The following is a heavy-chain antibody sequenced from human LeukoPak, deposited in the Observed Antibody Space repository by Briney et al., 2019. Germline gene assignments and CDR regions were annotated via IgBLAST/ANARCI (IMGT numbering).Heavy chain of an antibody. CDR3: AKGAYCGGDCYSYTDS. Sequence: PGGSLRLSCTASGFTFGDYAMSWVRQAPGKGLEWVSAISGSGGSTNCADSVKGRFTISRDNFKNTLYLQMNSLRAEDTAVYYCAKGAYCGGDCYSYTDSWGQGTLVTVSS. CDR1: GFTFGDYA. CDR2: ISGSGGST. D-gene: IGHD2-21*02. V-gene: IGHV3-23*01. J-gene: IGHJ4*02.